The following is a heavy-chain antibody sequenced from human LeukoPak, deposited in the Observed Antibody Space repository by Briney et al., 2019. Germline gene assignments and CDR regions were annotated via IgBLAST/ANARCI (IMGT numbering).Heavy chain of an antibody. J-gene: IGHJ4*02. D-gene: IGHD2-15*01. V-gene: IGHV4-39*07. CDR1: GGSISSSSYY. CDR3: ARVTIVVVVAATRYRDPVYYFDY. CDR2: IYYSGST. Sequence: PSETLSLTCTVSGGSISSSSYYWGWIRQPPGKGLEWIGSIYYSGSTYYNPSLKSRVTISVDTSKNQFSLKLSSVTAADTAVYYCARVTIVVVVAATRYRDPVYYFDYWGQGTLVTVSS.